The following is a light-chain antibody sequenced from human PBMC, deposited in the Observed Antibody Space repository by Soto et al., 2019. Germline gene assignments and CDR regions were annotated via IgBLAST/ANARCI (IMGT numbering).Light chain of an antibody. J-gene: IGLJ2*01. Sequence: QAVVTQPPSVSGAPGQRVSISCTGSSSNIGTGYDVHWYQQVPGTAPKLLIYGNSNRPSGVPDRFSGSKSGTSASLAITGLQAEDEADYYCQSYDSSLSAVFGGGTKLTVL. CDR2: GNS. V-gene: IGLV1-40*01. CDR1: SSNIGTGYD. CDR3: QSYDSSLSAV.